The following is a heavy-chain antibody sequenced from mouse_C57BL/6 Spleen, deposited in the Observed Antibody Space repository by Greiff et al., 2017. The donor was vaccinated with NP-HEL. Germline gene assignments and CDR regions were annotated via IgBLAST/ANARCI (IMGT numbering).Heavy chain of an antibody. Sequence: QVHVKQSGPELVKPGASVKLSCKASGYTFTSYDINWVKQRTGQGLEWIGWIYPRDGHTKYNGKFKGKATLHVDTSSSTAYMELHSLTSEDSAVYFCARKGLYYSIFAYWGQGTLVTVSA. CDR1: GYTFTSYD. CDR2: IYPRDGHT. J-gene: IGHJ3*01. V-gene: IGHV1-85*01. D-gene: IGHD2-12*01. CDR3: ARKGLYYSIFAY.